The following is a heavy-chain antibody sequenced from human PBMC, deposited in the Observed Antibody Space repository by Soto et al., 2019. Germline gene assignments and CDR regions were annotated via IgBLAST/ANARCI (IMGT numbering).Heavy chain of an antibody. CDR1: DFTFKNAW. V-gene: IGHV3-15*07. CDR3: ATPSDMDY. J-gene: IGHJ4*02. Sequence: EVQLVESGGGLVKPGGSLRLSCVVSDFTFKNAWLNWVRQAPGKGLEWVGRIKSKADGGTTDYATPVKGRLTISRDDSKTTLYLQMNSLKTEYTAVYYCATPSDMDYWGQGTLVTVSS. CDR2: IKSKADGGTT.